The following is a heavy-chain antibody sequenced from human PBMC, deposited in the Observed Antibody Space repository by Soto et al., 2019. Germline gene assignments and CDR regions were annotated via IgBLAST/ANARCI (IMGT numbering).Heavy chain of an antibody. CDR1: GGSLSSGDYY. CDR3: ARHLWELPSYAFDI. J-gene: IGHJ3*02. V-gene: IGHV4-30-4*01. CDR2: IYYSGST. D-gene: IGHD1-26*01. Sequence: SETPSLTCTFSGGSLSSGDYYWGWVRQPPGKGLEWIGYIYYSGSTNYNPSLKSRVTISVDTSKNQFSLKLSSVTAADTAVYYCARHLWELPSYAFDIWGQGTMVTVSS.